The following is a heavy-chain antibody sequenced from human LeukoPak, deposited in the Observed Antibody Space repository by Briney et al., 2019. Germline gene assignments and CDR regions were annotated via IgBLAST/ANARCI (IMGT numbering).Heavy chain of an antibody. Sequence: GGSLRLSCAASGLTFSSYAMSWVRQAPGKGLEWVSVISGSGGSTYSADSVKGRFTISRDNSKNTLYLQMNSLRAEDTAVYFCAKSQEGGRLFHFDYWGQGTLVTVSS. CDR2: ISGSGGST. D-gene: IGHD1-26*01. CDR3: AKSQEGGRLFHFDY. V-gene: IGHV3-23*01. J-gene: IGHJ4*02. CDR1: GLTFSSYA.